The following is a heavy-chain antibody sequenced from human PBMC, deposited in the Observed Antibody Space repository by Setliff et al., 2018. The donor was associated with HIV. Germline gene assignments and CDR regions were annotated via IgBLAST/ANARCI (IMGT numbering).Heavy chain of an antibody. J-gene: IGHJ4*02. Sequence: SETLSLTCAVSGGSINSGSIYWSWVRWPAGGGLEWIGHMHANGLTTYNPSLRSRAAISVDTSKNQFSLRMKSVNAGDTGKYYCVRRRGPMVRGVDPSPSYYFDYWGQGTLVTVSS. D-gene: IGHD3-10*01. CDR2: MHANGLT. CDR3: VRRRGPMVRGVDPSPSYYFDY. V-gene: IGHV4-61*09. CDR1: GGSINSGSIY.